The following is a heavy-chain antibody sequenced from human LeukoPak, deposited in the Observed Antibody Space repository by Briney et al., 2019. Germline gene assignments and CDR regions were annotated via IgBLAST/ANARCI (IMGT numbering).Heavy chain of an antibody. D-gene: IGHD6-25*01. CDR1: GGSVSGRNSY. J-gene: IGHJ4*02. CDR3: SGRRTNNARAS. Sequence: SETLSLTCTISGGSVSGRNSYWSWIRQPPGRGLEWIASIYYGGSTNYNPSLKSRVTISVDTSKNQFSLKLSSVTAADTAVVYCSGRRTNNARASGGQRTRVTVSS. CDR2: IYYGGST. V-gene: IGHV4-39*01.